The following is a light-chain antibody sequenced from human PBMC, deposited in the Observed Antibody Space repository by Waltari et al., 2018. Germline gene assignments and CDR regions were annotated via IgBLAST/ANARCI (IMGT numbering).Light chain of an antibody. CDR2: AAS. CDR1: QSISSY. V-gene: IGKV1-39*01. Sequence: DIQMTQSPSSLSASVGDRVTITCRASQSISSYLNWYRQKPGKAPKLLIYAASSLQSGVPSRFSGSGSGTDFTLTISSLQPEDFATYYCQQSYSTQVTFGGGTKVEIK. J-gene: IGKJ4*01. CDR3: QQSYSTQVT.